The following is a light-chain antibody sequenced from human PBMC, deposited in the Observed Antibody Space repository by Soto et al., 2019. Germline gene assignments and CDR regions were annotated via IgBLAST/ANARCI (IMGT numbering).Light chain of an antibody. CDR3: QVWDSTSDHYV. Sequence: LTQPPSVSVAPGQTARIPCGGDNIGSKSVYWYQQKPGQAPVVVVYDGSDRPSGIPERFSGSNSGTTATLTISRVEAGDEADYFCQVWDSTSDHYVFGAGTKV. CDR2: DGS. V-gene: IGLV3-21*02. CDR1: NIGSKS. J-gene: IGLJ1*01.